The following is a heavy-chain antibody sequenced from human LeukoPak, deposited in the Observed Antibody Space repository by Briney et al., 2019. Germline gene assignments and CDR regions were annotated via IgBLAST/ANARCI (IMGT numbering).Heavy chain of an antibody. CDR2: ISYDGNNK. CDR3: AMKYSSGWPPRAEYFQH. Sequence: GGSLRLSCAASGFTFSSYAMHWVRQAPGKGLEWVAVISYDGNNKYYADSVKGRFTISRDNSKNTLYLQMNSLRAEDTAVYYCAMKYSSGWPPRAEYFQHWGQGTLVTVSS. CDR1: GFTFSSYA. V-gene: IGHV3-30-3*01. D-gene: IGHD6-19*01. J-gene: IGHJ1*01.